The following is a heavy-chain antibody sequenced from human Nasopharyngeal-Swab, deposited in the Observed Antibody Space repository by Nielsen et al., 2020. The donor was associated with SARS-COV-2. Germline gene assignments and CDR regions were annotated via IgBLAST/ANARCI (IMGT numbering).Heavy chain of an antibody. CDR2: IKSKTDGGTT. D-gene: IGHD6-19*01. CDR3: TARSYYFDY. V-gene: IGHV3-15*01. CDR1: GFTFSNAW. Sequence: GESLKISCAASGFTFSNAWMSWVRQAPGKGLEWVGRIKSKTDGGTTDYAAPVKGRFTISRDDSKNTLYLQMNSLKTEDTAVYYCTARSYYFDYWGQGTLVTISS. J-gene: IGHJ4*02.